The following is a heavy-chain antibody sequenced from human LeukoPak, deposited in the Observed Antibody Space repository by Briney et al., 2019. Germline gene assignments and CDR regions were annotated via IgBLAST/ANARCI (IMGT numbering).Heavy chain of an antibody. CDR3: ARSEWLVRDDAFDI. CDR2: IYYSGST. CDR1: GGSFSGYY. D-gene: IGHD6-19*01. J-gene: IGHJ3*02. V-gene: IGHV4-59*01. Sequence: SETLSLTCAVYGGSFSGYYWSWIRQPPGKGLEWIGYIYYSGSTNYNPSLKSRVTISVDTSKNQFSLKLSSVTAADTAVYYCARSEWLVRDDAFDIWGQGTMVTVSS.